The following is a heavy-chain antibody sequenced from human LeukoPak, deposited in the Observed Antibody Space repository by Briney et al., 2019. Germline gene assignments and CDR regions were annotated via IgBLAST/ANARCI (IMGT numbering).Heavy chain of an antibody. CDR1: GYTFTDYY. D-gene: IGHD1-26*01. V-gene: IGHV1-69-2*01. Sequence: GASVKVSCKASGYTFTDYYMHWVQQAPGKGLEWMGRVDPEDGETIYAEKFQGRVTITADTSTDTAYMELRSLRSDDTAVYYCARACEYSGSSCHLEDFDYWGQGTLVTVSS. J-gene: IGHJ4*02. CDR2: VDPEDGET. CDR3: ARACEYSGSSCHLEDFDY.